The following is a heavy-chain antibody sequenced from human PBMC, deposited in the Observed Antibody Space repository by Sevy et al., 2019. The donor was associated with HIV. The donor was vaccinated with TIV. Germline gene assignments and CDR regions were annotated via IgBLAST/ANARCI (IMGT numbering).Heavy chain of an antibody. J-gene: IGHJ4*02. CDR1: GYRFTTYG. D-gene: IGHD3-22*01. CDR3: ARDSISCYYYGDSGYSPIDY. V-gene: IGHV1-18*01. Sequence: ASMKVSCKASGYRFTTYGISWVRQVPGQGLEWMGWINAHNANTKYTQKLQDRVTLTTDTSTSTAYMELRSLRSDDTAVYYCARDSISCYYYGDSGYSPIDYWGQGTLVTVSS. CDR2: INAHNANT.